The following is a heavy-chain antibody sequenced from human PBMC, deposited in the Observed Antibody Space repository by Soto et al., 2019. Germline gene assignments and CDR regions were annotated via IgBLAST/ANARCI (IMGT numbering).Heavy chain of an antibody. CDR2: IYYSGST. CDR3: AALKYFDPSDSLTY. J-gene: IGHJ4*02. CDR1: GGSISSRSYY. V-gene: IGHV4-39*02. Sequence: PSETLSLTCSVSGGSISSRSYYWGWIRQPPGKGLEWIGSIYYSGSTYYNPSLKSRVTISVDTSKNHFSLKLRSVTAADTAVYYCAALKYFDPSDSLTYGGQGTLVTVSS. D-gene: IGHD3-9*01.